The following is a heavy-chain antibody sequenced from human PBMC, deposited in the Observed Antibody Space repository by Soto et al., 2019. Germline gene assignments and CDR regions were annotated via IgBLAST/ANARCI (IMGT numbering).Heavy chain of an antibody. V-gene: IGHV3-23*01. Sequence: PGGSLRLSCAASGFTFSSYAMSWIRQAPGKGLEWVSAISGSGGSTYYADSVKGRFTISRDNSKNTLYLQMNSLRAEDTAVYYCAKDYYGIPYYFDYWGQGTLVTVSS. CDR3: AKDYYGIPYYFDY. CDR1: GFTFSSYA. CDR2: ISGSGGST. J-gene: IGHJ4*02. D-gene: IGHD1-26*01.